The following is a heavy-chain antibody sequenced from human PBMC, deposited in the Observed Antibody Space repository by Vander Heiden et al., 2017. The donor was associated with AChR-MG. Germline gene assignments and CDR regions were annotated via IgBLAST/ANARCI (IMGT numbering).Heavy chain of an antibody. CDR1: GGSISSSSYY. J-gene: IGHJ4*02. CDR2: IYYSGST. D-gene: IGHD3-22*01. Sequence: QLQLQESGPGLVKPSETLSLTCTVSGGSISSSSYYWGWIRQPPGKGLEWIGSIYYSGSTYYNPALKSRVTISVDTSKNKFSLKLRSVTAADTAVYYCARSSGYRWPFDYWGQGTLVTVSS. CDR3: ARSSGYRWPFDY. V-gene: IGHV4-39*01.